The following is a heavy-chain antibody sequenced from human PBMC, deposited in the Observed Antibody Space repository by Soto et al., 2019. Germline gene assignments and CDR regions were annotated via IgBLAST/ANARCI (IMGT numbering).Heavy chain of an antibody. CDR1: GGTFSSYA. CDR3: ASFNSWGVRGAIVPNYYYYCMDV. CDR2: IIPIFGTA. Sequence: QVQLVQSGAEVKKPGSSVKVSCKASGGTFSSYAISWVRQAPGQGLEWMGGIIPIFGTANYAQKLQSRVTITADESTTTAYMALRNLRSEGTAVYYCASFNSWGVRGAIVPNYYYYCMDVWGQGTTVTVSS. J-gene: IGHJ6*02. V-gene: IGHV1-69*01. D-gene: IGHD3-10*01.